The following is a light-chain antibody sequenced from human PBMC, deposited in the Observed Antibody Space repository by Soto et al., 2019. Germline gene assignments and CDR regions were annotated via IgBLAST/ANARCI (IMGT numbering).Light chain of an antibody. CDR3: QQYDTYPWT. CDR1: QSVSGW. Sequence: DIQMTQSPSTLSASVGDTVTVTCLASQSVSGWLAWYQQKPGEAPKLLIYDASSLESGVPARFSGSGSGTEFTLTISSLQPDDFATYYCQQYDTYPWTFGQGTKVDIK. V-gene: IGKV1-5*01. J-gene: IGKJ1*01. CDR2: DAS.